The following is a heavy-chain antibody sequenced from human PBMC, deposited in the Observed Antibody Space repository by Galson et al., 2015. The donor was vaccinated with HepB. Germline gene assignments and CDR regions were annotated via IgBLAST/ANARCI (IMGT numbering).Heavy chain of an antibody. D-gene: IGHD1-26*01. CDR2: IFLNDEK. Sequence: PALVKPTQTLTLTCTVSGFSLSNARMGVSWIRQPPGKALEWLAHIFLNDEKSYSTSLKSRLTISKDTSKSQVVLTMTNMDPVDTATYYCARLVGTTMGGIFDYWGQGTLVTVSS. J-gene: IGHJ4*02. V-gene: IGHV2-26*01. CDR1: GFSLSNARMG. CDR3: ARLVGTTMGGIFDY.